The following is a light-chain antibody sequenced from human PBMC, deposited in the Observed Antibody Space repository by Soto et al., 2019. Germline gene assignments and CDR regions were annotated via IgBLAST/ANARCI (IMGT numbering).Light chain of an antibody. CDR2: VNS. CDR1: SSNIGAGYD. J-gene: IGLJ2*01. V-gene: IGLV1-40*01. CDR3: QSYDSSLSAVV. Sequence: QSVLTQPPSVSGAPGQRVTISCTGSSSNIGAGYDVHWYQQLPGTAPKLLIYVNSNRPSGVPDRFSGSKSGTSASLVITGLQAEDEADYYCQSYDSSLSAVVFGGGTKLTVL.